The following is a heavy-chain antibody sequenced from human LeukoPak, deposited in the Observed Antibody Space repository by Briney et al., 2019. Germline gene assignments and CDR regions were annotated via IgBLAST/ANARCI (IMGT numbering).Heavy chain of an antibody. J-gene: IGHJ4*02. Sequence: ASVKVSCKASGYTFTRDYIRWVRQAPGQGLEWMVRINPHSGDTNYAQKFQGRVTMTRDTSISTAYMELSRLRSDDTAVYYCARDRGVWAYDYWGQGTLVTVSS. CDR1: GYTFTRDY. V-gene: IGHV1-2*06. CDR3: ARDRGVWAYDY. D-gene: IGHD2-8*02. CDR2: INPHSGDT.